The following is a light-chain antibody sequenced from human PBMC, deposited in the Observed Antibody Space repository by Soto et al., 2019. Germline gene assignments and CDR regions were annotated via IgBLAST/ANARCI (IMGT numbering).Light chain of an antibody. V-gene: IGKV1-5*03. CDR3: QQYNIYST. CDR1: QSISSW. CDR2: KAS. Sequence: DIQMTQSPSTLSASVGDRVTITCRASQSISSWLAWYQQKPGKAPKLLIHKASTLESGVPSRFRGSGYGTEFTLTNNSLQPDDFATYYRQQYNIYSTFGQGTKVEIK. J-gene: IGKJ1*01.